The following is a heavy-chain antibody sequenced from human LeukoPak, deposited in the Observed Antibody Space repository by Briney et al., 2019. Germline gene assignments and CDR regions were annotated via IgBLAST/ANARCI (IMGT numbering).Heavy chain of an antibody. D-gene: IGHD3-10*01. CDR3: SRDSHTYYYGSGGCVVDP. J-gene: IGHJ5*02. Sequence: SETLSLTCTVSGGSISNSSYYWGWIRQPPGKGLERIGSIYYSGSTYYNPSLKSRVSISVATSKNQFSLKPSSVTAADTAVYYCSRDSHTYYYGSGGCVVDPWGQGTLVTVSS. CDR2: IYYSGST. CDR1: GGSISNSSYY. V-gene: IGHV4-39*07.